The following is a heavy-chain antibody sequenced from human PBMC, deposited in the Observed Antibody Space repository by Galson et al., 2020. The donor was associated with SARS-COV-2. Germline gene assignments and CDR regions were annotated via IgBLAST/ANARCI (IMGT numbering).Heavy chain of an antibody. J-gene: IGHJ4*02. CDR3: AREWEGRSNYYNN. D-gene: IGHD1-26*01. V-gene: IGHV3-48*01. Sequence: SSYNMNWVLQAQGKWLKLVSYISSTIKTIYYADSVNGRFTISRENAKNSPYLQMNNRSGEDTDVYYCAREWEGRSNYYNNWGEGTLVTVCS. CDR2: ISSTIKTI. CDR1: SSYN.